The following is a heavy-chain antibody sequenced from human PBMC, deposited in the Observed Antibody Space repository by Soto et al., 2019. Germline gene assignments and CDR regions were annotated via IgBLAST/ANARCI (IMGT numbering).Heavy chain of an antibody. CDR2: ISAYNGNT. CDR3: ARVDIVVVPAAYGLRYNWFDP. J-gene: IGHJ5*02. Sequence: ASRKVSCKESGDTFTSYGISWVRQAPGQGLEWMGWISAYNGNTNYAQKLQGRGTMTTDTSTSTAYMELRSLRSDDTAVYYCARVDIVVVPAAYGLRYNWFDPWGQGTFVPVYS. V-gene: IGHV1-18*04. D-gene: IGHD2-2*01. CDR1: GDTFTSYG.